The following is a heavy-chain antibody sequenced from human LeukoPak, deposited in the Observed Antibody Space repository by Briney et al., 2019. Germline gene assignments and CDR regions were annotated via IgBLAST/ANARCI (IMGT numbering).Heavy chain of an antibody. V-gene: IGHV3-7*01. CDR3: ARTDTVVTPRHFDY. Sequence: PGGSLRLSCTGSGFTFSSYWMSWVRQAPGKGLEWVANIKQDGSEKYYVDSVKGRFTISRDNDKNSVYLQMNSLRAEDTAVYYCARTDTVVTPRHFDYWGQGTLVTVSS. J-gene: IGHJ4*02. D-gene: IGHD4-23*01. CDR1: GFTFSSYW. CDR2: IKQDGSEK.